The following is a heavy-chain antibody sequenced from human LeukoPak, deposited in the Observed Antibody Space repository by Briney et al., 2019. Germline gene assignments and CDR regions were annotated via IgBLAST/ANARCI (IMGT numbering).Heavy chain of an antibody. J-gene: IGHJ4*02. D-gene: IGHD7-27*01. V-gene: IGHV1-18*01. CDR1: GYTFTSYG. Sequence: GASVKVSCKATGYTFTSYGISWVRQAPGQGLEWMGWISSNSDNTNYAQKLQGRVTMTTDTSTSIAYMELRSLRSDDTALYFCARDWGSIKVIADYWGQGTLVTVSS. CDR2: ISSNSDNT. CDR3: ARDWGSIKVIADY.